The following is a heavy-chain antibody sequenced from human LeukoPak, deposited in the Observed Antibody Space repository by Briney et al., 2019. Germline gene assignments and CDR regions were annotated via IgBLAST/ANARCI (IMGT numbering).Heavy chain of an antibody. D-gene: IGHD3-10*01. Sequence: SETLSLTCTVSGGSIRGGGYYWSWIRQHPGKGLEWIGYIYYSGSTYYNPSLKSRVTISVDTSKSQFSLKLNSVTAADTAVYCCARGNYASAYWFDPWGQGALVTVSS. V-gene: IGHV4-31*02. CDR1: GGSIRGGGYY. CDR3: ARGNYASAYWFDP. J-gene: IGHJ5*02. CDR2: IYYSGST.